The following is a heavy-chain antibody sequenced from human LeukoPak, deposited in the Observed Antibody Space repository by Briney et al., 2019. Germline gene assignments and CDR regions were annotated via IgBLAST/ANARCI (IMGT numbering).Heavy chain of an antibody. D-gene: IGHD3-22*01. V-gene: IGHV3-33*01. CDR3: ARDPTAYYDSRGYSLNTIVY. Sequence: GGSLRLTCAASGFTFSSYVMYCVRQAPGKGLEWVAVIWYDGSNKYYADSVKGRFTISRDNSKKTLYLQMNSLRAEDTAVYYCARDPTAYYDSRGYSLNTIVYWGRKTLVTVSS. CDR2: IWYDGSNK. J-gene: IGHJ4*02. CDR1: GFTFSSYV.